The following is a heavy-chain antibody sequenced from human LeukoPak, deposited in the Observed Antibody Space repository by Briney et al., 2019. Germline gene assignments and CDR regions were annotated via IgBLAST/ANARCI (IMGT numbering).Heavy chain of an antibody. CDR1: GCTFSNYA. Sequence: SVKVSCKASGCTFSNYAINWVRQAPGQGLEWMGGIIPIFGTANYAQKFQGRVTITEDESTNTVYMEMSRLRSDDTAVYYCARGPQGGYNYNWFDPWGQGTLVTVSS. D-gene: IGHD5-24*01. CDR2: IIPIFGTA. J-gene: IGHJ5*02. V-gene: IGHV1-69*01. CDR3: ARGPQGGYNYNWFDP.